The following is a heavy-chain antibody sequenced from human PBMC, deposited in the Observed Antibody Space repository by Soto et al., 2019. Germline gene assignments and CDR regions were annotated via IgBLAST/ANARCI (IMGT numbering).Heavy chain of an antibody. Sequence: QVQLVESGGGVVQPGRSLRLSCAASGFTFSSYAMHWVRQAPGKGLEWVAVISYDGSNKYYADSVKGRFTISRDNSKNTLYLQMNSLRAEDTAVYYCARGSGWYRSTSYYFDYWGQGTLVTVSS. CDR1: GFTFSSYA. D-gene: IGHD6-19*01. CDR2: ISYDGSNK. CDR3: ARGSGWYRSTSYYFDY. J-gene: IGHJ4*02. V-gene: IGHV3-30-3*01.